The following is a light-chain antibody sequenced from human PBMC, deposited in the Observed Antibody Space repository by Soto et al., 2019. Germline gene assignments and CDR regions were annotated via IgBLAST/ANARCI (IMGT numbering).Light chain of an antibody. V-gene: IGKV1-39*01. CDR3: QQSFSSSWT. CDR2: AAS. CDR1: QSISNY. Sequence: DIQMTQSPASLSASIGDRVIITCRASQSISNYLNWHQHKPGRAPKFLIYAASSLQSGVPSRFSGSGSGTDFTLTISSLQREDFGTYFCQQSFSSSWTFGQGTKVE. J-gene: IGKJ1*01.